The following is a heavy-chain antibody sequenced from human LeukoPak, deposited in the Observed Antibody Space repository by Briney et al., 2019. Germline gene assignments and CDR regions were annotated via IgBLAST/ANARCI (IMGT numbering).Heavy chain of an antibody. CDR1: GGSFCGYY. Sequence: TSETLSLTCAVYGGSFCGYYWRWIRQPPGKGREWVGEINHSGSTNYNPSLKSRVTISVDTSKNQFSLKLSSVTAAATAVYYCARGTPIAAADTEETLFDYWGQGTLVTVSS. J-gene: IGHJ4*02. D-gene: IGHD6-13*01. V-gene: IGHV4-34*01. CDR3: ARGTPIAAADTEETLFDY. CDR2: INHSGST.